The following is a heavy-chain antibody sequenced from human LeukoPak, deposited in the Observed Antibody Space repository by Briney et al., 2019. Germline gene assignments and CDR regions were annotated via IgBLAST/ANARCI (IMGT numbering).Heavy chain of an antibody. D-gene: IGHD6-13*01. CDR2: INLNSGGT. Sequence: GASVKVSCKASRYTFTGYYMHWVRQAPGQGLEWLGRINLNSGGTNYAQNFQGRVTMTWDTSISTAYMDVSRLRSDDTAVYYCARGQLTQLNWLDSWGQGTLVTVSS. V-gene: IGHV1-2*06. J-gene: IGHJ5*01. CDR3: ARGQLTQLNWLDS. CDR1: RYTFTGYY.